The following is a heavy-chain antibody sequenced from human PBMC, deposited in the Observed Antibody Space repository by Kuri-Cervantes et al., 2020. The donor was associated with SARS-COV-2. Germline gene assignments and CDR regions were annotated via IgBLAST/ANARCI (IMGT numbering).Heavy chain of an antibody. Sequence: GGSLRLSCAASGFTFSSYAMSWVRQAPGKGLEWVSDISGSGGRTYCADSVKGRFTISRDNSKNTLYLQMNSLRAEDTAIYYCARDQSITMIVVVNRDAFDIWGQGTMVTVSS. CDR3: ARDQSITMIVVVNRDAFDI. D-gene: IGHD3-22*01. J-gene: IGHJ3*02. CDR2: ISGSGGRT. V-gene: IGHV3-23*01. CDR1: GFTFSSYA.